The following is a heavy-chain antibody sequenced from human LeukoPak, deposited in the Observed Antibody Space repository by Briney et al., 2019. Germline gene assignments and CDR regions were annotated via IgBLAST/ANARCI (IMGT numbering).Heavy chain of an antibody. CDR2: INSDGSST. J-gene: IGHJ5*02. D-gene: IGHD2-2*01. V-gene: IGHV3-74*01. CDR3: ARDRCSSTSCNNRGWLDP. Sequence: GGSLRLSCAASGFTFSSYWMHWVRQAPGKGLVWVSRINSDGSSTSYADSVKGRFTISRDNAKNTLYLQMNSLRAEDTAVYYCARDRCSSTSCNNRGWLDPWGQGTLVTVSS. CDR1: GFTFSSYW.